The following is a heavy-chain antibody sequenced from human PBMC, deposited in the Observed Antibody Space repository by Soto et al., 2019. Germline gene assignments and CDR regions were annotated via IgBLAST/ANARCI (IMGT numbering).Heavy chain of an antibody. CDR2: ISSSGSTI. V-gene: IGHV3-11*01. CDR3: AREPREYYFDF. CDR1: GFTFSDYC. J-gene: IGHJ4*02. Sequence: QVQLVESGGGLVKPGGSLRLSCAASGFTFSDYCTTWIRQAPGKGLERVSYISSSGSTIYYADSVKGRFTTSRDNAKNSLYLQMNSLRAEDTAVYYCAREPREYYFDFWGQGTLVTVSS.